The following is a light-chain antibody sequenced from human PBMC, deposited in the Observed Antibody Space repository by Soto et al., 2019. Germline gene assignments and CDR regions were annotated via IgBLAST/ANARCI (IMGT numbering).Light chain of an antibody. J-gene: IGLJ1*01. Sequence: QSALTQPASVSGSPGQSITISCTGTSSDVGGYNYVSWYQHHPGKAPKLMIYDVSNRPSGVSNRFSGSKSGNTASLTISGLQLEDEADYYCSSYTTSNTRQIVLGTGTKLTVL. CDR3: SSYTTSNTRQIV. CDR1: SSDVGGYNY. V-gene: IGLV2-14*03. CDR2: DVS.